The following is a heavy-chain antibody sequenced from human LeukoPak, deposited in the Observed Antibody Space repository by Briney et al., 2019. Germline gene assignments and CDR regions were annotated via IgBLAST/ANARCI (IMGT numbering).Heavy chain of an antibody. J-gene: IGHJ4*02. D-gene: IGHD1-1*01. CDR2: VRHDGSAK. CDR3: ARDHNYAFDN. V-gene: IGHV3-7*01. Sequence: GGSLRLSCAASGFAFSDFWMSWVRQAPGKGLEWVANVRHDGSAKYYVPSVRGRFSISRDNAKNSLYLQMNSLRVEDTAVYYCARDHNYAFDNWGQGTLVTVSS. CDR1: GFAFSDFW.